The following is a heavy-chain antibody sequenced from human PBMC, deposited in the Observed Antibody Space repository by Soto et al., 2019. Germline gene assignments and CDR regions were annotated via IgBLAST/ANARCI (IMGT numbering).Heavy chain of an antibody. J-gene: IGHJ6*02. D-gene: IGHD1-7*01. CDR1: GGSFSGYY. CDR3: ARARAYNWNYVYHYGMDV. Sequence: SETLSLTCAVYGGSFSGYYWGWIRQPPGKGLEWIGEINHSGSTNYNPSLKSRVTISVDTSKNQFSLKLSSVTAADTAVYYCARARAYNWNYVYHYGMDVWGQGTTVTVSS. CDR2: INHSGST. V-gene: IGHV4-34*01.